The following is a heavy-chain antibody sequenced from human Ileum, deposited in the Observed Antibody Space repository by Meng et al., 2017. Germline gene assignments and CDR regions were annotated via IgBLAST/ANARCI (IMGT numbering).Heavy chain of an antibody. CDR2: ISSTGTTM. V-gene: IGHV3-48*03. D-gene: IGHD6-19*01. Sequence: GGSLRLSCAVSGFTFSSYEMNWVRQAPGKGLEWVSYISSTGTTMFYADSVKGRFTNSRDNTKNSLYLQMNSLRAEDTAVYYCARDKGRSSSQTSPFDYWGQGTLGTVSS. J-gene: IGHJ4*02. CDR1: GFTFSSYE. CDR3: ARDKGRSSSQTSPFDY.